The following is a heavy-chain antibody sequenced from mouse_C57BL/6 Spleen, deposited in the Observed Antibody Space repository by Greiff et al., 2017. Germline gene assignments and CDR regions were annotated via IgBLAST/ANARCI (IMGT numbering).Heavy chain of an antibody. CDR2: INPSSGYT. CDR1: GYTFTSYT. CDR3: ARAGVISPGYAMDY. J-gene: IGHJ4*01. D-gene: IGHD2-13*01. V-gene: IGHV1-4*01. Sequence: QVQLKESGAELARPGASVKMSCKASGYTFTSYTMHWVKQRPGQGLEWIGYINPSSGYTKYNQKFKGKATLTADKSSSTAYMQFSSLTSEDSAIYYCARAGVISPGYAMDYWGQGTSVTVSS.